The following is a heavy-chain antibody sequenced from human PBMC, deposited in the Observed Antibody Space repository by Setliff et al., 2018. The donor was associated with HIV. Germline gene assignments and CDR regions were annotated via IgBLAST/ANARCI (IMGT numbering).Heavy chain of an antibody. CDR1: GVSITSYF. D-gene: IGHD4-17*01. CDR3: ASSLNGDSEPWYFDL. V-gene: IGHV4-59*01. Sequence: SETLSLTCTVSGVSITSYFWSWIRQPPGKGLEWIGFIYYSGSTSGGTNYNPSLKSRVTISLDTSKNQFSLNLSSVTAADTAVYYCASSLNGDSEPWYFDLWGRGTLVTV. CDR2: IYYSGSTSGGT. J-gene: IGHJ2*01.